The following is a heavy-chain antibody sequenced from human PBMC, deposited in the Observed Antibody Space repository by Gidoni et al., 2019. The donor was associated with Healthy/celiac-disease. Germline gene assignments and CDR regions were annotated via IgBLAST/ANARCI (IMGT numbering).Heavy chain of an antibody. CDR1: GFTFDDYA. V-gene: IGHV3-9*01. CDR2: IGGNRGTI. Sequence: EVQLVESGGGLVPPGRSLRLSCAASGFTFDDYAMPLVRQAPGKGLELVLGIGGNRGTIGNADSVNGRFTITRHNAKNSLYLQMNSLRAEDTALYYCATVNNELYYFDCWGQGTLVTVSS. D-gene: IGHD1-7*01. CDR3: ATVNNELYYFDC. J-gene: IGHJ4*02.